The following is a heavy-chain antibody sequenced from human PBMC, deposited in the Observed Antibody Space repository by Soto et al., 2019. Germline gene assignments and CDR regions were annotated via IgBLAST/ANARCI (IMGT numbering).Heavy chain of an antibody. V-gene: IGHV4-59*08. Sequence: SETLSLTCTVSGGSISSYYWSWIRQPPGKGLEWIGYIYYSGSTNYSPSLKSRVTISVDTSKNQFSLKLSSVTAADTAVYYCARHKRGSSWYDYYYYYMDVWGKGTTVTVSS. CDR3: ARHKRGSSWYDYYYYYMDV. J-gene: IGHJ6*03. CDR2: IYYSGST. D-gene: IGHD6-13*01. CDR1: GGSISSYY.